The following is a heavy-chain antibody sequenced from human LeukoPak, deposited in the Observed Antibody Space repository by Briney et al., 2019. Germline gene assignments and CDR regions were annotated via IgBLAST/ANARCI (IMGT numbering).Heavy chain of an antibody. J-gene: IGHJ3*02. D-gene: IGHD5-18*01. Sequence: SETLSLTCTVSGGSISSYYWSWIRQPPGKALEWIGYIYYSGSTNYNPSLKSRVTISVDTSKNQFSLKLSSVTAADTAVYYCARDRPRGYNYVEPDAFDIWGRGTMVTVSS. CDR2: IYYSGST. CDR3: ARDRPRGYNYVEPDAFDI. CDR1: GGSISSYY. V-gene: IGHV4-59*01.